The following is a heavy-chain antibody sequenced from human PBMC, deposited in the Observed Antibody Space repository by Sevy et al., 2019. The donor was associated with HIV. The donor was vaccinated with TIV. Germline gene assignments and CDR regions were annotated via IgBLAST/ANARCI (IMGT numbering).Heavy chain of an antibody. CDR2: IYYSGNT. J-gene: IGHJ4*01. CDR3: ARVVDFWSGYLDY. CDR1: GDSISSSTYH. V-gene: IGHV4-39*01. D-gene: IGHD3-3*01. Sequence: SETLSLTRTVSGDSISSSTYHWGWIRQSPGKGLEWIGNIYYSGNTNYNPSLTSRATISVDTSKNQFSLNLTSVTAADTAVYYCARVVDFWSGYLDYWGQGTLVTVSS.